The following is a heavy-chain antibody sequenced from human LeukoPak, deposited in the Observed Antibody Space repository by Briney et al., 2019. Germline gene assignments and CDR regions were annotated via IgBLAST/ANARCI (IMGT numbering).Heavy chain of an antibody. J-gene: IGHJ3*02. CDR3: ATVTTQGGAFGI. Sequence: SETLSLTCTVSGGSISSSSYYWGWIRQPPGKGLEWIGSIYYSGSTYYNPSLKSRVTISVDTSKNQFSLKLSSVTAADTAVYYCATVTTQGGAFGIWGQGTMVTVSS. V-gene: IGHV4-39*01. D-gene: IGHD4-17*01. CDR1: GGSISSSSYY. CDR2: IYYSGST.